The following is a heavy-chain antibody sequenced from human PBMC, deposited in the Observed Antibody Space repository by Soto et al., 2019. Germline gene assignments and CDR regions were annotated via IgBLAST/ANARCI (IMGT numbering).Heavy chain of an antibody. D-gene: IGHD3-22*01. J-gene: IGHJ4*02. Sequence: SETQSLTCSFSGYYVRSSDYYWAWIRQPPGKGLEWIGSMLYSGLTYYNPSLKSRVTISVDTSKNQFSLKLSSLTAADTAVYYCARISSYYNFDYWGQGTLVTVSS. V-gene: IGHV4-39*07. CDR1: GYYVRSSDYY. CDR3: ARISSYYNFDY. CDR2: MLYSGLT.